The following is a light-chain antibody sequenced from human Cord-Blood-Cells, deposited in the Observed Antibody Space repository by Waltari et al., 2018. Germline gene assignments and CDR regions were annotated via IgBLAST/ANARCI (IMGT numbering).Light chain of an antibody. J-gene: IGLJ3*02. CDR3: CSYAGSSTWV. V-gene: IGLV2-23*01. Sequence: QSALTQPASVSGSPGQSITISCPGTSSVVGSYNLVSWYQQHPGKAPKLMIYEGSKRPSGVSNRFSGSKSGNTASLTLSGLQAEDEADYYCCSYAGSSTWVFGGGTKLTVL. CDR2: EGS. CDR1: SSVVGSYNL.